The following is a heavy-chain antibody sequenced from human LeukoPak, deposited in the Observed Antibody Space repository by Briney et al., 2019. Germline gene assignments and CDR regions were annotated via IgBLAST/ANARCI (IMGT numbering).Heavy chain of an antibody. Sequence: SETLSLTCTVSGGSISSYYWSWIRQPAGKGLEWIGRIYISGSTNYNPSLKSRVTMSVDTSKNQFSLKLSSVTAADTAVYYCARDYYYDSSGYSLRYNWFDPWGQGTLVTVSS. V-gene: IGHV4-4*07. CDR1: GGSISSYY. D-gene: IGHD3-22*01. CDR3: ARDYYYDSSGYSLRYNWFDP. J-gene: IGHJ5*02. CDR2: IYISGST.